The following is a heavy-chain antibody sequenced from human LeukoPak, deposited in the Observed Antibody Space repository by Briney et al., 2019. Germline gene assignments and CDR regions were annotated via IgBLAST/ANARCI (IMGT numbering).Heavy chain of an antibody. V-gene: IGHV1-58*01. Sequence: SVTVSCTSSGFTFTISAVQWVRQARGQRLEWIGWIVVVSGNTNYAQKFQERVTITRDMSTSTAYMELSSLRSEDTAVYYCAADYFVGGSGSYYKAHGMDVWGQGTTVTVSS. D-gene: IGHD3-10*01. CDR1: GFTFTISA. J-gene: IGHJ6*02. CDR2: IVVVSGNT. CDR3: AADYFVGGSGSYYKAHGMDV.